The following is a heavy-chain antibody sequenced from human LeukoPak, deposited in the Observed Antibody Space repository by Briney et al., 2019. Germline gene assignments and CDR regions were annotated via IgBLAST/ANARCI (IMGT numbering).Heavy chain of an antibody. V-gene: IGHV3-9*02. CDR1: GFTSDDHA. CDR2: IMWRSGST. CDR3: TKDLTPGGADV. Sequence: GGSLRLSCAVSGFTSDDHAMHWVRQASGKGLEWVAGIMWRSGSTGYGDSVKGRFTISRDNAKKSLYLQMNGLRVEDTAFYYCTKDLTPGGADVWGQGATVSVSS. J-gene: IGHJ6*02. D-gene: IGHD3-10*01.